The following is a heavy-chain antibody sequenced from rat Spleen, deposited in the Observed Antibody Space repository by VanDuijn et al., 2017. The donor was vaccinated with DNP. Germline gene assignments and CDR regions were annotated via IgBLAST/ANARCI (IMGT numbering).Heavy chain of an antibody. CDR2: IWNSGGT. Sequence: QVQLKESGPGLVQPSQTLSLTCTVAGFSLTSYNVHWVRQPPGKGLEWMGVIWNSGGTRYDSTLKSSLTITQDTSKSQVFLKMNSMQTEDTATYCCARDLLRWRRGFAYWGQGTLVTVSS. CDR3: ARDLLRWRRGFAY. CDR1: GFSLTSYN. D-gene: IGHD1-11*01. J-gene: IGHJ3*01. V-gene: IGHV2-41*01.